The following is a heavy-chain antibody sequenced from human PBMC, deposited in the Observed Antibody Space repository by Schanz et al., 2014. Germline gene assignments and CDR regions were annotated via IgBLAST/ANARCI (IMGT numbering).Heavy chain of an antibody. D-gene: IGHD1-1*01. Sequence: EVQLLESGGGLVQPGGSLRLSCVASGFTFSSYCINWVRQAPGKGLEWVANINQDGSEKYYVDSVKGRFTISRDNAKNSLYLQMNGLRAEDTAVFYCARDGAELYYFDDWGQGTLVTVSS. V-gene: IGHV3-7*01. CDR2: INQDGSEK. CDR1: GFTFSSYC. J-gene: IGHJ4*02. CDR3: ARDGAELYYFDD.